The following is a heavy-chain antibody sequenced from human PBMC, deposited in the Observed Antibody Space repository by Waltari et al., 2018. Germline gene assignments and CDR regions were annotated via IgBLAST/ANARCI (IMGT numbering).Heavy chain of an antibody. CDR2: IYHSGST. J-gene: IGHJ3*02. CDR1: GYYISSVSY. Sequence: QVQLQESGPGLVKPSETLSLPCTVPGYYISSVSYWGWIRQPPGKGLEGIGSIYHSGSTYYNPSLKSRVTISVDTSKNQFSLKLSSVTAADTAVYYCASYALDAFDIWGQGTMVTVSS. D-gene: IGHD4-17*01. CDR3: ASYALDAFDI. V-gene: IGHV4-38-2*02.